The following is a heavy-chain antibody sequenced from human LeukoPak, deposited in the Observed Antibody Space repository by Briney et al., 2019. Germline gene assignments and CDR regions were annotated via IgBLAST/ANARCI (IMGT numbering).Heavy chain of an antibody. CDR3: ARFGYSFERPIDP. CDR2: ISGSGGST. CDR1: GFTFSSYA. D-gene: IGHD3-22*01. V-gene: IGHV3-23*01. Sequence: GGSLRLSCAASGFTFSSYAMSWVRQAPGKGLVWVSAISGSGGSTYYADSVKGRFTISRDNSKNTLYLQMNSLRAEDTAVYYCARFGYSFERPIDPWGQGTLVTVSS. J-gene: IGHJ5*02.